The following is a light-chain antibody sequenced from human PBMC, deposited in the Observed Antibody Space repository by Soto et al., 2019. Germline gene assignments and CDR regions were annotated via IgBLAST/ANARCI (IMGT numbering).Light chain of an antibody. CDR2: GAS. J-gene: IGKJ1*01. CDR1: QGVSSN. V-gene: IGKV3-15*01. CDR3: QQYNNWPPWT. Sequence: EIVMTQSPATLSVSPGERATLSCRASQGVSSNLAWYQQKPGQAPRLLIYGASTRATGIPARFSGSGSGTEFTLTISSLQSEDFAVNYCQQYNNWPPWTFGQGTKVDIK.